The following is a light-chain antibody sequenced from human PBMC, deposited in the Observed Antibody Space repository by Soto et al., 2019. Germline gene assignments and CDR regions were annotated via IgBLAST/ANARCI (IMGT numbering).Light chain of an antibody. V-gene: IGLV2-14*01. CDR1: SSDVGGYNY. CDR3: SSYTSGGYV. Sequence: QSALTQPASVSGSPGQSITISCTGTSSDVGGYNYVSWFQQHPDKAPKLMIYEVSNRPSGVSNRFSGSKSGNTASLTISGLQAEDEADYYCSSYTSGGYVFGTGTKVTVL. CDR2: EVS. J-gene: IGLJ1*01.